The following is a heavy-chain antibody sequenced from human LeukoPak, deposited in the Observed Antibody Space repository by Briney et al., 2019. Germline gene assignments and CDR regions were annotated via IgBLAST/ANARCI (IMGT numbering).Heavy chain of an antibody. CDR3: ARETTSHLGNSWSYFFDY. CDR2: INPNSGDS. Sequence: ASVKVSCKASGYTFTGYYIHWVRQAPGQGLEWMGWINPNSGDSHYVQKFQGRVTMTRDTSITTAYMELSRLRSDDTAVYYCARETTSHLGNSWSYFFDYWGQGTLVTVSS. V-gene: IGHV1-2*02. CDR1: GYTFTGYY. J-gene: IGHJ4*02. D-gene: IGHD6-13*01.